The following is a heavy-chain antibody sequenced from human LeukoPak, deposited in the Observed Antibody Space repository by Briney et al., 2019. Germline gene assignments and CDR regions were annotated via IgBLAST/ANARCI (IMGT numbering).Heavy chain of an antibody. D-gene: IGHD7-27*01. V-gene: IGHV3-21*01. Sequence: PGGSLRLSCAASVFTFSTCSMLCVRQAPGKGLEWVSAISCNSYHIFYADSVKGRFTISRDNAKNSLYLQMNSLRGEDTAVYYCASSTLGYFDYWGHGTLVTVSS. CDR2: ISCNSYHI. CDR3: ASSTLGYFDY. CDR1: VFTFSTCS. J-gene: IGHJ4*01.